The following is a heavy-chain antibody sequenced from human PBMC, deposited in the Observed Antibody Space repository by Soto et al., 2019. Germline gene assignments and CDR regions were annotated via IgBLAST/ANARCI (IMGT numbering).Heavy chain of an antibody. V-gene: IGHV4-34*01. J-gene: IGHJ6*02. Sequence: QVQLQQWGAGLLKPSETLSLTCAVYGGSFSGYYWSWIRQPPGKGLEWIGEINHRGDIYYNPSLHSRVSISYDTSKNQFSLKLSSVTAADAAVYSCARGGVKRGNYYYFYGMDVWGQGTTVTVSS. CDR2: INHRGDI. CDR3: ARGGVKRGNYYYFYGMDV. CDR1: GGSFSGYY. D-gene: IGHD3-16*01.